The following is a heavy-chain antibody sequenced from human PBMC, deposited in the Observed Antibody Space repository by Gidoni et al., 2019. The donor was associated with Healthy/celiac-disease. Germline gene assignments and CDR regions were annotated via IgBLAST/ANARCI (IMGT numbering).Heavy chain of an antibody. CDR1: GYTFTSYG. J-gene: IGHJ4*02. V-gene: IGHV1-18*04. D-gene: IGHD4-17*01. Sequence: QVQLVQSGAEVKKPGASVTVSCKASGYTFTSYGISWVRQAPGQVPDWMGWTSASNANTNHSQKLQGRVTMTTDTSTSTAYMELRSLRSDATAVYYCARRGIYADIDYWGQGTLVTVSS. CDR3: ARRGIYADIDY. CDR2: TSASNANT.